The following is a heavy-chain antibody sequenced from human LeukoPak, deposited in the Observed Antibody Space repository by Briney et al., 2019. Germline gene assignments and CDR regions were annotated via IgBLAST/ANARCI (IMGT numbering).Heavy chain of an antibody. CDR3: ARAGFTFSDYFGSFFDY. J-gene: IGHJ4*02. CDR2: INGGGTST. V-gene: IGHV3-23*01. D-gene: IGHD3-10*01. Sequence: GGSLRLSCAASGFTFSNAWMSWVRQAPGKGLEWVSVINGGGTSTYYADSVKGRFTISRDNAKNSLYLQMNSLRAEDTAVYYCARAGFTFSDYFGSFFDYWGQGTLVTVSS. CDR1: GFTFSNAW.